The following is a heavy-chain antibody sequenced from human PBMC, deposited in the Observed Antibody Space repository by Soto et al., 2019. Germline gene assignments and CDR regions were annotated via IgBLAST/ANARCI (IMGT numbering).Heavy chain of an antibody. CDR1: GFTFSDYY. CDR2: ISSSSSYT. J-gene: IGHJ3*02. V-gene: IGHV3-11*06. CDR3: ARVRSGSYYMSAFDI. D-gene: IGHD1-26*01. Sequence: GGSLRLSCAAPGFTFSDYYMSWIRQAPGRGLEWVSYISSSSSYTNYADSVKGRFTISRDNAKISLYLQMNSLRAEDTAVYYCARVRSGSYYMSAFDIWGQGTMVAVSS.